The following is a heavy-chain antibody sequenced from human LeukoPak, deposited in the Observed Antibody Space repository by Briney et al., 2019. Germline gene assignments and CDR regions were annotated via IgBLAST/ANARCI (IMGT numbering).Heavy chain of an antibody. CDR3: AKDVPNEWELLLGY. D-gene: IGHD1-26*01. CDR1: GFTFSSYG. J-gene: IGHJ4*02. CDR2: IRYDGSSK. V-gene: IGHV3-30*02. Sequence: PGGSLRLSCAASGFTFSSYGMHWVRQAPGKGLEWVAFIRYDGSSKYYADSVKGRFTISRDNSKNTLYLQMNSLRAEDTAVYYCAKDVPNEWELLLGYWGQGTLVTVSS.